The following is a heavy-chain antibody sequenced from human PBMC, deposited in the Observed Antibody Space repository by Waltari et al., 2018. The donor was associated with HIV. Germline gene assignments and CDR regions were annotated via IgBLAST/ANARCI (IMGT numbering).Heavy chain of an antibody. Sequence: QVTLKESGPVLVIPTETLTLTCTVSGFSLSNARMGVSWIRQPPGKALEWLAHIFSNDEKSYSTSLRSRLTISKDTSKSQVVLTMTNIDPVDTSTYYCARIRDGIRVYGSGYYFDYWGQGTLVTVSS. D-gene: IGHD3-10*01. V-gene: IGHV2-26*01. CDR3: ARIRDGIRVYGSGYYFDY. CDR2: IFSNDEK. J-gene: IGHJ4*02. CDR1: GFSLSNARMG.